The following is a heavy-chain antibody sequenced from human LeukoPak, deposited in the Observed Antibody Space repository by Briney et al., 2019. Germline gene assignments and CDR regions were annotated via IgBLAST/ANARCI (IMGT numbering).Heavy chain of an antibody. Sequence: ASVKVSCKASGYTFTSYDINWVRQATGQGLEWMGWMNPNSGNTGYAQKFQGRVTMTTDTSTSTAYMELRSLRSDDTAVYYCARVYGAAAAPDYWGQGTLVTVSS. CDR2: MNPNSGNT. CDR3: ARVYGAAAAPDY. J-gene: IGHJ4*02. V-gene: IGHV1-8*01. D-gene: IGHD6-13*01. CDR1: GYTFTSYD.